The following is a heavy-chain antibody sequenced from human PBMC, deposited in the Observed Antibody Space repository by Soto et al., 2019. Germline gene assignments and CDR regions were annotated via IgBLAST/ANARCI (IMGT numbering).Heavy chain of an antibody. CDR2: IIPIFGTA. Sequence: VKVSCKASGGTFSSYAISWVRQAPGQGLEWMGGIIPIFGTANYAQKFQGRVTITADKSTSTAHMELSSLRSEDTAVYYCARAVEYSSGWYSFDYWGQGTLVTVSS. CDR3: ARAVEYSSGWYSFDY. D-gene: IGHD6-19*01. J-gene: IGHJ4*02. CDR1: GGTFSSYA. V-gene: IGHV1-69*06.